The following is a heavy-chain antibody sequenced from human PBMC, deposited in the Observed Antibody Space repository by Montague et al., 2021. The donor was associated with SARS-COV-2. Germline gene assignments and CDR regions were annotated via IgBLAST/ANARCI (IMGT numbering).Heavy chain of an antibody. V-gene: IGHV3-48*03. CDR3: APREWELGAVDI. CDR2: ISSSGSTI. J-gene: IGHJ3*02. D-gene: IGHD1-26*01. CDR1: GFTFSSYE. Sequence: SLRLSCAASGFTFSSYEMNWVRQAPGKGLEWVSYISSSGSTIYYADSVKGRFTISRDNAKNSLYLQMNSLRAEDTAVYYCAPREWELGAVDIRGQGTMVTVSS.